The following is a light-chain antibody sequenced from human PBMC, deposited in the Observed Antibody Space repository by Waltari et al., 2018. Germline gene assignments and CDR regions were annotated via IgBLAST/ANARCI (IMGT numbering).Light chain of an antibody. CDR1: SLRRYY. V-gene: IGLV3-19*01. CDR3: LSRDSSSTRV. Sequence: SSELTQDPAVSVALGQTVRITCQGDSLRRYYASWYQQRPGQAPFLVLYGHDNRPSGIPDRFSGSTSGNTASLTITRAQAEDAGVDYCLSRDSSSTRVFGGGTTLTV. J-gene: IGLJ3*02. CDR2: GHD.